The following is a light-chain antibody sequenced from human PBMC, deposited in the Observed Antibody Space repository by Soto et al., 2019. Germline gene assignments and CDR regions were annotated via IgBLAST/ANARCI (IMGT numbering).Light chain of an antibody. Sequence: EIVMTQSPATLSVSPGETATLSCRASQGISRTLAWYQLKPGQAPRLLFYGASTRATGVPSRFSGRGSGTKFTLTIRRLQYEDSALYYCQHYNHWPQLSFGGGTKVDIK. CDR2: GAS. V-gene: IGKV3-15*01. J-gene: IGKJ4*01. CDR3: QHYNHWPQLS. CDR1: QGISRT.